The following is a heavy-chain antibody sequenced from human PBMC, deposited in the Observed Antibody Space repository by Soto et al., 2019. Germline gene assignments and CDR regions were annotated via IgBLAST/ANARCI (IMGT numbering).Heavy chain of an antibody. CDR2: ISSSSSTI. CDR3: ASDNYYDSSGYYLKGKYFQH. J-gene: IGHJ1*01. D-gene: IGHD3-22*01. CDR1: GFTFSSYS. Sequence: GGSLRLSCAASGFTFSSYSMNWVRQAPGKGMEWGSYISSSSSTIYYADAVKCRFTSSRDNAKNSLYLQRNSLRDEDTAVYYCASDNYYDSSGYYLKGKYFQHWGQGTLVTVSS. V-gene: IGHV3-48*02.